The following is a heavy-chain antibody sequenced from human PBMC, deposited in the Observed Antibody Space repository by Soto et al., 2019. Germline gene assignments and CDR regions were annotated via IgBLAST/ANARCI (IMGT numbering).Heavy chain of an antibody. Sequence: EVQLVESGGGLVKPGGSLRLACAASGFTFSNYNMNWVRQAPGKGLEWVSSIHTGTSYIYYADSVKGRFTISRDNAKNSLHLQMNNLRAEDTAVDYCARGGGEWEPYDAFDIWGQGTMVTVSS. D-gene: IGHD1-26*01. CDR1: GFTFSNYN. V-gene: IGHV3-21*01. CDR2: IHTGTSYI. CDR3: ARGGGEWEPYDAFDI. J-gene: IGHJ3*02.